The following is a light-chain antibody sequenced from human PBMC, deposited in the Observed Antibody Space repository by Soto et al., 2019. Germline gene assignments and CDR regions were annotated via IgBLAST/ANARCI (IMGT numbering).Light chain of an antibody. Sequence: DIQMTQSPSTLSASVGDRVTITCRASQSISSWLAWYQQKPGKAPKLLIYKASSLESGVPSRFRRSGSGTEFTLTISSLPPDDFATYYCQQFNNYPWTFGQGTRVEIK. V-gene: IGKV1-5*03. CDR1: QSISSW. J-gene: IGKJ1*01. CDR2: KAS. CDR3: QQFNNYPWT.